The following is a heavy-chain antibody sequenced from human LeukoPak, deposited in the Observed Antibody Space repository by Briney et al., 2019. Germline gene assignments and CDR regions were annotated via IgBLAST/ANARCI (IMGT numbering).Heavy chain of an antibody. V-gene: IGHV3-23*01. D-gene: IGHD3-10*01. J-gene: IGHJ4*02. CDR2: LRGNDEP. Sequence: PGGSLRPSCAASGISFRNYAMSWVRQAPARGPEWVSSLRGNDEPFYADSVKGRFTLSRDDSRNTVYLQLNNVRVEDTAIYYCARASWVSDPDAVRWGQGTQVTVSS. CDR3: ARASWVSDPDAVR. CDR1: GISFRNYA.